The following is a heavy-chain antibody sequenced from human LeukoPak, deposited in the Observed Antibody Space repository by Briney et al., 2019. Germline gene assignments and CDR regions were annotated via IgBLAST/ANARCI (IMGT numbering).Heavy chain of an antibody. J-gene: IGHJ4*02. CDR1: GYTFTGYY. Sequence: ASVKVSCKASGYTFTGYYMHWVRQAPGQGLKWMGWINPNSGGTNYAQKFQGRVTMTRDMSISTAYMELSRLRSDDTVVYYCARDLSSTGLGGPDYWGQGTLVTVSS. D-gene: IGHD2-2*01. CDR3: ARDLSSTGLGGPDY. CDR2: INPNSGGT. V-gene: IGHV1-2*02.